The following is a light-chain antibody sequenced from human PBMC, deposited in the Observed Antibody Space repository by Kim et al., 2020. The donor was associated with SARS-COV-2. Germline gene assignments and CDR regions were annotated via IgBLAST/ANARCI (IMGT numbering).Light chain of an antibody. CDR3: LQYDSDPYT. CDR2: KAS. CDR1: QSISVL. V-gene: IGKV1-5*03. Sequence: SAAVGDRFTITCRASQSISVLLAWYQQKPGKAPKFLIYKASTVQTGVPSRFSGSGSGTEFSLTISSLQPDDFATYCCLQYDSDPYTFGQGTKLEI. J-gene: IGKJ2*01.